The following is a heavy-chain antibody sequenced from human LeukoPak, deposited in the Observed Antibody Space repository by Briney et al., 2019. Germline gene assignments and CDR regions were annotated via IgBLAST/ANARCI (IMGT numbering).Heavy chain of an antibody. CDR3: AKVPDSSGYTYFYYGMDV. CDR1: GFTFSSYG. J-gene: IGHJ6*02. V-gene: IGHV3-30*18. CDR2: ISYDGSNK. D-gene: IGHD3-22*01. Sequence: GGSLRLSCAASGFTFSSYGMHWVRQAPGKGLEWVAVISYDGSNKYYADSVKGRFTISRDNSKNTLYLQMSSLRAEDTAVYYCAKVPDSSGYTYFYYGMDVWGQGTTVTVSS.